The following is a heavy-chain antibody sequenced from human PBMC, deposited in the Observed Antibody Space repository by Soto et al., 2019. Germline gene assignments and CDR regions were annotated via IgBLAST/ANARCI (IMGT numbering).Heavy chain of an antibody. Sequence: GGSLRLSCAASGFTFSSYGMHWVSQDPSKGLEWVAVISYDGSNKYYADSVKGRFTISRDNSKNTLYLQMNSLRAEDTAVYYCNSLDYAGYYYYGMDVWGQGTTVTVS. V-gene: IGHV3-30*03. D-gene: IGHD2-2*01. J-gene: IGHJ6*02. CDR2: ISYDGSNK. CDR1: GFTFSSYG. CDR3: NSLDYAGYYYYGMDV.